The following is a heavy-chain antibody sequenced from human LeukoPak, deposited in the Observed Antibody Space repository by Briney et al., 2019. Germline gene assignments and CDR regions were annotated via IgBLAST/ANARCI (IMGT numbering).Heavy chain of an antibody. Sequence: SGPTLVNSTQTLTLTCTFSGFSLNTRAMCVSWIRQPPGKALEWLAFIDWNDDKYYSTSLKTRLTISKDTSKNQVVLTMTNMDPVDTATYYCASGLSWNFDYWGQGTLVTVSS. D-gene: IGHD2-15*01. CDR2: IDWNDDK. CDR1: GFSLNTRAMC. CDR3: ASGLSWNFDY. J-gene: IGHJ4*02. V-gene: IGHV2-70*12.